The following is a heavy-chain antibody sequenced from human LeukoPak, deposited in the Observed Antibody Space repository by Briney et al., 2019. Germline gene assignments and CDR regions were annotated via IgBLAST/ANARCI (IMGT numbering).Heavy chain of an antibody. J-gene: IGHJ4*02. Sequence: ASVKVSCKTSGYPFSDYYIHWIRQASGQGLESMGWINPKNGDTKYAQRSQGRLTITMDTSIDTVYMELRSLRYDDTAVYYCARQSALWGQGTLVTVSS. CDR2: INPKNGDT. CDR1: GYPFSDYY. CDR3: ARQSAL. V-gene: IGHV1-2*02.